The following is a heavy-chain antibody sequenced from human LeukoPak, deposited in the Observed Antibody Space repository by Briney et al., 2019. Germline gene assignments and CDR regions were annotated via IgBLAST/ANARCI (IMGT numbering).Heavy chain of an antibody. Sequence: GGSLRLSCAASGFTFSSYGMHWVRQAPGKGLEWVAVISYDGSNKYYADSVKGRFTISRDNSKNTLYLQMNSLRAEDTAVYYCARDLNPRGYSYGSFDYWGQGTLATVSS. CDR1: GFTFSSYG. V-gene: IGHV3-30*03. J-gene: IGHJ4*02. CDR2: ISYDGSNK. D-gene: IGHD5-18*01. CDR3: ARDLNPRGYSYGSFDY.